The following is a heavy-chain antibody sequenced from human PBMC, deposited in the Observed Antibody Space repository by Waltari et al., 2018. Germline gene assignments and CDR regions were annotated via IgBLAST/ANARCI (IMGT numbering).Heavy chain of an antibody. J-gene: IGHJ4*02. Sequence: QVQLVESGGGVVQPGRSLRLSCAASGFTFSSYGMHWVRQAPGKGLEWVAVISYDGSNKYYADSVKGRFTISRDKSKNTLYLQMNSLRAEDTAVYYCAKDLCTDSSGCPHDYWGQGTLVTVSS. CDR2: ISYDGSNK. CDR3: AKDLCTDSSGCPHDY. V-gene: IGHV3-30*18. D-gene: IGHD6-19*01. CDR1: GFTFSSYG.